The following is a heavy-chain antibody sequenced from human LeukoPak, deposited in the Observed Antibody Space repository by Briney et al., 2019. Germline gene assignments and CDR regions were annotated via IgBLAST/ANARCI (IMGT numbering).Heavy chain of an antibody. CDR1: GGSISSSSYY. D-gene: IGHD4-17*01. Sequence: SETLSLTCTVSGGSISSSSYYWSWIRQPAGKGLEWIGRIYTSGSTNYNPSLKSRVTISVDTSKNQFSLKLSSVTAADTAVYYCARLGGTVYWGQGTLVTVSS. V-gene: IGHV4-61*02. CDR2: IYTSGST. CDR3: ARLGGTVY. J-gene: IGHJ4*02.